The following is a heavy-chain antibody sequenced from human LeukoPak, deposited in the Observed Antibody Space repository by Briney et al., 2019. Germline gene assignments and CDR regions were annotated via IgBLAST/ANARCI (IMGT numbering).Heavy chain of an antibody. V-gene: IGHV1-69*13. CDR3: ARVWGQGSSGYYPF. J-gene: IGHJ4*02. D-gene: IGHD3-22*01. CDR2: IIPLFGTA. CDR1: GGTFSSYA. Sequence: SVKVSCKAYGGTFSSYAISWVRQAPGQGRDWMGGIIPLFGTAQYAQKFKGRVTITADESTSTAYMELSSLRSEDTAVYYCARVWGQGSSGYYPFWGQGTLVTVSS.